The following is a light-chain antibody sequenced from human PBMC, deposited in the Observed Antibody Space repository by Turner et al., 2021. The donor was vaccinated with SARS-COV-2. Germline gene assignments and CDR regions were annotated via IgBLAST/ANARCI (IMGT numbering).Light chain of an antibody. CDR2: DNY. J-gene: IGLJ3*02. V-gene: IGLV1-44*01. CDR3: LSWDDSGNGWV. Sequence: QSVLTQPPSASGTPGQSVTISCSGVGSKNVNWYQQLPGMAPKLLIYDNYKRPSGVPDRFSGSKSGTSASLAISGLQSEDESDYYCLSWDDSGNGWVFGGGTKLTVL. CDR1: GSKN.